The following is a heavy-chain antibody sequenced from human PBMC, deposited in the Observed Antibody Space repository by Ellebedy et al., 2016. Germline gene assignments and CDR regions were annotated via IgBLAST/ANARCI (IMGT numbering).Heavy chain of an antibody. J-gene: IGHJ3*02. CDR3: ARGGRLLAARGRDDAFDI. Sequence: SETLSLXXAVYGGSFSGYYWSWIRQPPGKGLEWIGEINHSGSTNYNPSLKSRVTISVDTSKNQFSLKLSSVTAADTAVYYCARGGRLLAARGRDDAFDIWGQGTMVTVSS. D-gene: IGHD6-6*01. V-gene: IGHV4-34*01. CDR2: INHSGST. CDR1: GGSFSGYY.